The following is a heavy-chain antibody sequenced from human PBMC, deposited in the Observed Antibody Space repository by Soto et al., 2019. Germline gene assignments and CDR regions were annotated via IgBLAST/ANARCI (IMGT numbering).Heavy chain of an antibody. Sequence: GGSLRLSCAASGFTFSSYGMHWVRQAPGKGLEWVAVISYDGSNKYYADSVKGRFTISRDNSKNTLYLQMNSLRAEDTAVYYCAKVLPSRFLEWLQLGLEFDPWGQGTLVTVSS. J-gene: IGHJ5*02. V-gene: IGHV3-30*18. CDR3: AKVLPSRFLEWLQLGLEFDP. CDR2: ISYDGSNK. D-gene: IGHD3-3*01. CDR1: GFTFSSYG.